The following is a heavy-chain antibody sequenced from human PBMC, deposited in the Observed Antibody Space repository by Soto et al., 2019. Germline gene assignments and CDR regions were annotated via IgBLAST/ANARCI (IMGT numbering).Heavy chain of an antibody. CDR3: ARHFVAVVIKGWGY. D-gene: IGHD3-22*01. CDR2: TYYNGNA. CDR1: GASIDRSNYY. V-gene: IGHV4-39*01. Sequence: QLQLQESGPGLVKPSETLSLTCTVSGASIDRSNYYWDWIRQPPGKGLEWVGTTYYNGNAYYNPSLNSRVTMSVETSKNQFSLKLISVTAADTAVYYCARHFVAVVIKGWGYWGQGTLVTVSS. J-gene: IGHJ4*02.